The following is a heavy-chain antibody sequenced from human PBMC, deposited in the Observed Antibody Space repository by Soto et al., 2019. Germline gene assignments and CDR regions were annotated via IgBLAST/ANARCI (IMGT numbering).Heavy chain of an antibody. CDR2: IYPGDSDT. CDR1: GYSFTSYW. D-gene: IGHD6-13*01. CDR3: AISSSYYYYGMDV. Sequence: GESLKISCKGSGYSFTSYWIGWARQMPGKGLEWMGIIYPGDSDTRYSPSFQGQVTISADKSISTAYLQWSSLKASDTAMYYCAISSSYYYYGMDVWGQGTTVTVSS. V-gene: IGHV5-51*01. J-gene: IGHJ6*02.